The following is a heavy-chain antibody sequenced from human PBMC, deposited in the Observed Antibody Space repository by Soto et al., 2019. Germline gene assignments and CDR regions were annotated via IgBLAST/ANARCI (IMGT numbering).Heavy chain of an antibody. CDR3: ARDPPATRHGMDV. Sequence: EVQLVETGGGLIQPGGSLRLSCAASGFTVSSHYMSWVSQAPGKGLEWVSVIYSGGSTYYADSVRGRFTISRDNSKNTLYLQMKSLRAEDTAVYYCARDPPATRHGMDVWRQGTTVTVSS. CDR2: IYSGGST. V-gene: IGHV3-53*02. CDR1: GFTVSSHY. J-gene: IGHJ6*02.